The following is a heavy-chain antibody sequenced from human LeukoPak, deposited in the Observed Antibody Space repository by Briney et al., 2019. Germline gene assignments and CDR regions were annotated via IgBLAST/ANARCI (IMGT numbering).Heavy chain of an antibody. CDR1: GYTFTSYG. V-gene: IGHV1-8*02. CDR2: MNPNSGNT. CDR3: ARGGPGDDYFDY. D-gene: IGHD3-16*01. Sequence: ASVKVSCKASGYTFTSYGISWVRQAPGQGLEWMGWMNPNSGNTGYAQKFQGRVTMTRNTSISTAYMELSSLRSEDTAVYYCARGGPGDDYFDYWGQGTLVTVSS. J-gene: IGHJ4*02.